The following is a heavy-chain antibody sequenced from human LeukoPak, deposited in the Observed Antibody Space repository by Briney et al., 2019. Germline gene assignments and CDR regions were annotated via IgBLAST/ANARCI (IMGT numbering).Heavy chain of an antibody. D-gene: IGHD6-19*01. CDR1: GFIFSDYY. Sequence: GGSLRLSCAAPGFIFSDYYMTWIRQAPGKGLEWISYITTNGASTYYAGSVKGRFTISRDNAQNSLYLQMNSLRAEDTAVYYCARDRGSEQWLPATAFDIWGQGTMVTVSS. J-gene: IGHJ3*02. CDR3: ARDRGSEQWLPATAFDI. CDR2: ITTNGAST. V-gene: IGHV3-11*01.